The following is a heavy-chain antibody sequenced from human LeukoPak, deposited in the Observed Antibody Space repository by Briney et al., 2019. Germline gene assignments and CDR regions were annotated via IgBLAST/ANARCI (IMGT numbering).Heavy chain of an antibody. CDR1: GFTFNSYN. D-gene: IGHD6-6*01. J-gene: IGHJ3*02. Sequence: GGSLRLSCAASGFTFNSYNMNWVRQAPGKGLEWVSYISSSSSTIYYADSVKGRFSISRDSAKTSLFLQMNSLRDEDTAVYYCARAYSSSSGRDAFDSWGLGTLVTVSS. CDR3: ARAYSSSSGRDAFDS. V-gene: IGHV3-48*02. CDR2: ISSSSSTI.